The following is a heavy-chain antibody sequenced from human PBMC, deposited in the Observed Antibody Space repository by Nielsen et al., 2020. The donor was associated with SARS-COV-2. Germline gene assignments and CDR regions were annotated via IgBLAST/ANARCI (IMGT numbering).Heavy chain of an antibody. V-gene: IGHV3-21*01. CDR3: ARVHLYDFWSGYYVFGPDYYYYGMDV. J-gene: IGHJ6*02. Sequence: GESLKISCAASGFTFSSYAMSWVRQAPGKGLEWVSSISSSSSYRYYADSVKGRFTISRDNAKNSLYLQMNSPRAEDTAVYYCARVHLYDFWSGYYVFGPDYYYYGMDVWGQGTTVTVSS. CDR1: GFTFSSYA. CDR2: ISSSSSYR. D-gene: IGHD3-3*01.